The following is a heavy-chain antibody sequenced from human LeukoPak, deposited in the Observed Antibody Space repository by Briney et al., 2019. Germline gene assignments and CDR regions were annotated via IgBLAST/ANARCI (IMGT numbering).Heavy chain of an antibody. Sequence: IPSETLSLTCTVSGGSISSYYWSWIRQPPGKGLEWIGYIYYSGSTNYNPSLKSRVTISVDTSKNQFSLKLSSVTAADTAVYYCARRQYYYDSSGYFRDAFDIWGQGTMVTVSS. D-gene: IGHD3-22*01. CDR3: ARRQYYYDSSGYFRDAFDI. J-gene: IGHJ3*02. V-gene: IGHV4-59*01. CDR1: GGSISSYY. CDR2: IYYSGST.